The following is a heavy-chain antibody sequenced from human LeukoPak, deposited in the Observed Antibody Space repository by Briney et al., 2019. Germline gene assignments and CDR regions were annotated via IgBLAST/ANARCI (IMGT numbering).Heavy chain of an antibody. CDR2: FDPEDGET. D-gene: IGHD4-23*01. CDR3: ATAGGNSGYWYFDL. CDR1: GYTLTELS. V-gene: IGHV1-24*01. Sequence: ASVKVSCKVSGYTLTELSMQWVRQAPGKGLEWMGGFDPEDGETIYAQKFQGRVTMTEDTSTDTAYMELSSLRSEDTAVYYCATAGGNSGYWYFDLWGRGTLVTVSS. J-gene: IGHJ2*01.